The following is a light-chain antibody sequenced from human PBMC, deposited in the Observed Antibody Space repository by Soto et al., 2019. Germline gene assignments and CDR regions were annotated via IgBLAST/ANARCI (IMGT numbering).Light chain of an antibody. CDR1: SSDVGSYNL. CDR3: CSYAGISTPVV. CDR2: EVN. V-gene: IGLV2-23*02. J-gene: IGLJ2*01. Sequence: QSALTQPASVSGSPGQSITISCTGTSSDVGSYNLVFWYQQYPGKAPKVIIYEVNKWPSGASTRFSGTKSGNTASLTFSGLQAEDEADYYYCSYAGISTPVVFGGGTKLTVL.